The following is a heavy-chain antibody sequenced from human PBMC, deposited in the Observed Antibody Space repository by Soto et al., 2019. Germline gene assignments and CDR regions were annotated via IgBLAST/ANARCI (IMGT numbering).Heavy chain of an antibody. D-gene: IGHD2-2*01. CDR2: MNPNSGDT. CDR3: ARHDCSSTSCYSPWVAVAGTWNWFDP. Sequence: GASVKVSCKASGYAFTSYDINWVRQATGQGLEWMGWMNPNSGDTGYVEKFQGRVTMTRDTSITTAYMELSSLRSEDTAMYYCARHDCSSTSCYSPWVAVAGTWNWFDPWGQGTLVTVSS. J-gene: IGHJ5*02. V-gene: IGHV1-8*01. CDR1: GYAFTSYD.